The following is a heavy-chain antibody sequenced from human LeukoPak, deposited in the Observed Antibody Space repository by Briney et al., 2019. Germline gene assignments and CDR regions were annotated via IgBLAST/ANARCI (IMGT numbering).Heavy chain of an antibody. J-gene: IGHJ4*02. CDR1: GGSFSGYY. Sequence: SETLSLTCAVYGGSFSGYYWSWIRQPPGKGLEWIGEINHSGSTNYNPSLKSRVTISVDTSKNQFSLKLSSVTAADTAVYYCARTSGWYYFDYWGQGTLVTVSS. D-gene: IGHD6-19*01. CDR3: ARTSGWYYFDY. V-gene: IGHV4-34*01. CDR2: INHSGST.